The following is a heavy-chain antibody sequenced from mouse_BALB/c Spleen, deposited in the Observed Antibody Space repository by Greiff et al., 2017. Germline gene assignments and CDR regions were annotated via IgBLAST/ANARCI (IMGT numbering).Heavy chain of an antibody. CDR2: INPGNGGT. CDR1: GYAFTNYL. V-gene: IGHV1-54*03. D-gene: IGHD1-1*01. J-gene: IGHJ3*01. CDR3: ARGHYYGSSTAWFAY. Sequence: VQLQQSGAELVRPGTSVKVSCKASGYAFTNYLIEWVKQRPGQGLEWIGVINPGNGGTNYNEKFKGKATLTADKSSSTAYMQLSSLTSDDSAVYFCARGHYYGSSTAWFAYWGQGTLVTVSA.